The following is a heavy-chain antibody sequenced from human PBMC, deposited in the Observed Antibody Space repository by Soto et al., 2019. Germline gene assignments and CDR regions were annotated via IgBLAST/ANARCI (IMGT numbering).Heavy chain of an antibody. CDR3: ARITTFLTFDI. CDR2: LAYSGSP. CDR1: GGSISNYY. Sequence: SETLSLTCTVSGGSISNYYWSWIRQPPGKGLEWVGYLAYSGSPNYSPSLKSRVTISLDRSKNQFSVKLSSVTAADTAVYYCARITTFLTFDIWGQGTMVTVSS. J-gene: IGHJ3*02. D-gene: IGHD1-1*01. V-gene: IGHV4-59*01.